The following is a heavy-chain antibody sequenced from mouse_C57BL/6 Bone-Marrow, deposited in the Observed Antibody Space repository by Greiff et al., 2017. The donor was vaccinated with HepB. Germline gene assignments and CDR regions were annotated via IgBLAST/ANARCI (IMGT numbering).Heavy chain of an antibody. CDR2: IHPNSGST. Sequence: VKLQQPGAELVKPGASVKLSCKASGYTFTSYWMHWVKQRPGQGLEWIGMIHPNSGSTNYNEKFKSKATLTVDKSSSTAYMQLSSLTSEDSAVYYCARRLGRGGFAYWGQGTLVTVSA. CDR3: ARRLGRGGFAY. V-gene: IGHV1-64*01. D-gene: IGHD4-1*01. J-gene: IGHJ3*01. CDR1: GYTFTSYW.